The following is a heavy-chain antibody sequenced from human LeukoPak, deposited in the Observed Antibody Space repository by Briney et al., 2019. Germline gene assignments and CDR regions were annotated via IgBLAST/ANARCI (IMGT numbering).Heavy chain of an antibody. D-gene: IGHD1-1*01. Sequence: ASVKVSCKASGYTLTGYYMHWVRQAPGQGLEWMGWINPNSGGTNYAQKFQGRVTMTRDTSISTAYMALSRLRSDDTAVYYCARETGTTLRHVSYWGQGTLVTVSS. CDR2: INPNSGGT. CDR1: GYTLTGYY. CDR3: ARETGTTLRHVSY. V-gene: IGHV1-2*02. J-gene: IGHJ4*02.